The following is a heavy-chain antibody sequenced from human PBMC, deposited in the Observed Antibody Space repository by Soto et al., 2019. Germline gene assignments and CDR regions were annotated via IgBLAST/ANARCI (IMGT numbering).Heavy chain of an antibody. V-gene: IGHV4-59*01. CDR1: GGSISSYY. Sequence: PSETLSLTCTVSGGSISSYYWSWIRQPPGKGLEWIGYIYYSGSTNYNPSLKSRVTISVDTSKNQFSLKLSSVTAADTAVYYCAREYGYYDSSGYYYLNWFDPWGQRTPVTVSS. CDR2: IYYSGST. J-gene: IGHJ5*02. CDR3: AREYGYYDSSGYYYLNWFDP. D-gene: IGHD3-22*01.